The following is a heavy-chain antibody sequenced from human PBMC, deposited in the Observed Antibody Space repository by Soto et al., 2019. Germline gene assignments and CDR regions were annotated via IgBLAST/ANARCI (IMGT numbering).Heavy chain of an antibody. Sequence: ASVKVSCKASGYTFTSYGISWVRQAPGQGLEWMGWISAYNGNTNYAQKLQGRVTMTTDTSTSTAYMELRSLRSDDTAVYYCARVSVSRQWLVQGGMDVWGQGTTVTVSS. CDR3: ARVSVSRQWLVQGGMDV. CDR2: ISAYNGNT. D-gene: IGHD6-19*01. J-gene: IGHJ6*02. CDR1: GYTFTSYG. V-gene: IGHV1-18*01.